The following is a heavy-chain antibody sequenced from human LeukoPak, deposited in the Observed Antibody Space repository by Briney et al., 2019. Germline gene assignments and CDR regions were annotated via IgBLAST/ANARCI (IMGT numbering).Heavy chain of an antibody. CDR2: IYDSGST. CDR3: ARGGSYYDFWSGYYDYYYYMDV. D-gene: IGHD3-3*01. CDR1: GGSISSYY. V-gene: IGHV4-59*01. J-gene: IGHJ6*03. Sequence: SETLSLTCSVSGGSISSYYWSWIRQPPGKGLEWIGYIYDSGSTSYNPSLQSRVTISIDTSRNQFSLRLTSVTAADTAVYYCARGGSYYDFWSGYYDYYYYMDVWGKGTTVTVSS.